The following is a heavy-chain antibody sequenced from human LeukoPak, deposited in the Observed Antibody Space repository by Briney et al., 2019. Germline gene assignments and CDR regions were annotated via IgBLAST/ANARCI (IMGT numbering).Heavy chain of an antibody. V-gene: IGHV1-18*01. Sequence: ASVKVSCKASGYTFNRYGISWVRQPPGQGLEWMGWICSYNGNTNYAQKLQGRVIMTTDTSTSTAYMELRSLKSDDTAVYYCARGNTVSLPGDRRAWYYGMDVCGQATTVTVSS. CDR2: ICSYNGNT. CDR1: GYTFNRYG. J-gene: IGHJ6*02. CDR3: ARGNTVSLPGDRRAWYYGMDV. D-gene: IGHD7-27*01.